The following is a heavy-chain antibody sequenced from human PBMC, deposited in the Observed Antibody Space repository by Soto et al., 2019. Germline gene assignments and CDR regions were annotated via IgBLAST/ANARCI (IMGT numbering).Heavy chain of an antibody. Sequence: QVQLQESGPGLVKPSQTLSLTCTVSGGSISSGGYYWSWIRQHPGKGLEWIGYIYYSGSTYYNPSLKSRVTISVDTSKNQCSLKLSSVTAADTAVYYCARDIMVRGPNNWFDPWGQGTLVTVSS. CDR2: IYYSGST. CDR1: GGSISSGGYY. CDR3: ARDIMVRGPNNWFDP. J-gene: IGHJ5*02. D-gene: IGHD3-10*01. V-gene: IGHV4-31*03.